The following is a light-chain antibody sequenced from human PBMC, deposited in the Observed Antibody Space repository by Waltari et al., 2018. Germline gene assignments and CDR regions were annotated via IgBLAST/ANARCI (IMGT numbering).Light chain of an antibody. Sequence: PDSLAVSLGERATINCKSSQSVLYSSNNKNYLAWYQQKPGQPPKLLIYWASTRESGVPDRFSGSGSGTDFTLTISSLQAEDVAVYYCQQYYSTPLTFGGGTKVEIK. CDR3: QQYYSTPLT. J-gene: IGKJ4*01. CDR2: WAS. V-gene: IGKV4-1*01. CDR1: QSVLYSSNNKNY.